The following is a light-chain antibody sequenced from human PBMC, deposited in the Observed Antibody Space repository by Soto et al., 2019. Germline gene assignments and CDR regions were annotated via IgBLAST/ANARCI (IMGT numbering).Light chain of an antibody. CDR1: QSLLHSNGYNY. CDR2: LGS. J-gene: IGKJ5*01. Sequence: DIVMTQSPLSLPVTPGEPASISCRSSQSLLHSNGYNYLDWYLQKPGQSPQVLIYLGSNRASGVPDRFSGSGSGTDFTLKISRAEAEDVGVYYCMQALQTPLTFGQGTRLEIK. CDR3: MQALQTPLT. V-gene: IGKV2-28*01.